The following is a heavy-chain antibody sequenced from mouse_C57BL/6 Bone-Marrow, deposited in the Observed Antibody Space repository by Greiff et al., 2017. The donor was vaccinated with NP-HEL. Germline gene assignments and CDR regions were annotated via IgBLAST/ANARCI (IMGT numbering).Heavy chain of an antibody. CDR2: IYPRSGNT. J-gene: IGHJ3*01. V-gene: IGHV1-81*01. Sequence: VQLQQSGAELARPGASVKLSCKASGYTFTSYGISWVKQRTGQGLEWIGEIYPRSGNTYYNEKFKGKATLTADKSSSTAYMALRSLTSEDSAVYFCARVYGNYAWFAYWGQGTLVTVSA. D-gene: IGHD2-1*01. CDR3: ARVYGNYAWFAY. CDR1: GYTFTSYG.